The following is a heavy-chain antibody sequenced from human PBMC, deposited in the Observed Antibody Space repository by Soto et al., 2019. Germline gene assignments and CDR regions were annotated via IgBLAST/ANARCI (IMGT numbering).Heavy chain of an antibody. CDR3: ARSVVGATVDL. J-gene: IGHJ5*02. Sequence: WETLSLTCSVSGDSVSSDRYFWTWIRQPPGKGLEWIAYISYTGDTNYNPSLKSRVTISVDTSRNQFSLTLTSVTAADTAVYFCARSVVGATVDLWGQGSLFTVSS. CDR1: GDSVSSDRYF. D-gene: IGHD1-26*01. V-gene: IGHV4-61*01. CDR2: ISYTGDT.